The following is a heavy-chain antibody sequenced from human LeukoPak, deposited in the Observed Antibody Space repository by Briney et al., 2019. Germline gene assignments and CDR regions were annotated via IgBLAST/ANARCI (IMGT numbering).Heavy chain of an antibody. J-gene: IGHJ6*03. CDR3: AKGTYCDGGACPPGIYYYYYMDV. CDR1: GFTFSIYT. V-gene: IGHV3-23*01. D-gene: IGHD2-8*02. CDR2: ISDSGFGT. Sequence: PGGSLRLSCAASGFTFSIYTMSWVRQAPGEGLEWVSAISDSGFGTYYADSVKGRFTISRDNSKNTLYLQMNSLRAEDTAIYYCAKGTYCDGGACPPGIYYYYYMDVWGKGTTVTVSS.